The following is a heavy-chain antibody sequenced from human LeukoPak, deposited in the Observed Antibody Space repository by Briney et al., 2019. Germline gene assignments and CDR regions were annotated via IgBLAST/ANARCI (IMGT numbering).Heavy chain of an antibody. CDR1: GGSISSSNW. CDR3: ARGHGGNYGDFDY. CDR2: IYHSGST. D-gene: IGHD4-23*01. J-gene: IGHJ4*02. V-gene: IGHV4-4*02. Sequence: SETLSLTCAVSGGSISSSNWWSWVRQLPGKGLEWIGEIYHSGSTNYNPSLKSRVTISVDKSKNQFSLKLSSVTAADTAVYYCARGHGGNYGDFDYWGQGTLVTVSS.